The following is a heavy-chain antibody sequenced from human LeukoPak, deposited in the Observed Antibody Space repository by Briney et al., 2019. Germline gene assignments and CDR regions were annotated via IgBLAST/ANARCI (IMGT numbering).Heavy chain of an antibody. V-gene: IGHV4-59*01. Sequence: PSETLSLTCTVSGGSISSYYWSWIRQPPGKGLEWIGYIYYSGSTNYNPSLKSRVTISVDTSKNQFSLKLSSVTAVDTAVYYCARAIYSSPPYFDYWGQGTLVTVSS. CDR1: GGSISSYY. J-gene: IGHJ4*02. D-gene: IGHD6-13*01. CDR2: IYYSGST. CDR3: ARAIYSSPPYFDY.